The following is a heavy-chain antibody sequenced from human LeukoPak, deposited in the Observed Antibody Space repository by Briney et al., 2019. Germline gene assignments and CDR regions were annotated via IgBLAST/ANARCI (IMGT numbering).Heavy chain of an antibody. D-gene: IGHD3-22*01. V-gene: IGHV4-59*01. CDR3: AGAASGYYDRWFDP. J-gene: IGHJ5*02. Sequence: SETLSLTCTVSGGSIGTYYWNWVRQPPGKGLEWIGYIYYSGNTDYNPSLKSRVTISVDTYRNQFSLKLNSVTAADTAVYYCAGAASGYYDRWFDPWGQGILVTVSS. CDR2: IYYSGNT. CDR1: GGSIGTYY.